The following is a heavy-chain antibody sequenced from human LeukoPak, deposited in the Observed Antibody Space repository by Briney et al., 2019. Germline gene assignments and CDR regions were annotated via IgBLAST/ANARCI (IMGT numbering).Heavy chain of an antibody. CDR2: IKGDGSDT. V-gene: IGHV3-74*01. D-gene: IGHD1-26*01. J-gene: IGHJ4*02. Sequence: PGGSLTLFCTPSGFTYSPYQKQGAPQTPGKGLVWVSRIKGDGSDTLYADSVKGRFTISRDNSKNTLYLQTSSLGVDDTALYYCAGASTSGWNLFLLGGRGALVCVSS. CDR3: AGASTSGWNLFLL. CDR1: GFTYSPYQ.